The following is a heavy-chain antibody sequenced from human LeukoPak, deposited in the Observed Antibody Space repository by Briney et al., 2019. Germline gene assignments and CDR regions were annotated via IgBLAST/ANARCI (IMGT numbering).Heavy chain of an antibody. J-gene: IGHJ5*02. Sequence: SETLSLTCSVSGGSISSSSYYWGWIRQPPGKGLEWIGSIYYSGSTNYNPSLKSRVTISVDTSKNQFSLKLSSVTAADTAVYYCARLPIDLRWQGPWFDPWGQGTLVTVSS. CDR3: ARLPIDLRWQGPWFDP. CDR1: GGSISSSSYY. V-gene: IGHV4-39*07. D-gene: IGHD3-3*01. CDR2: IYYSGST.